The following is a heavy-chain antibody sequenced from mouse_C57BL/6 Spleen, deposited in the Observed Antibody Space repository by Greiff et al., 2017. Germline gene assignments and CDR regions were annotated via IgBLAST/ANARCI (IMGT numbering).Heavy chain of an antibody. CDR2: ISDGGSYT. V-gene: IGHV5-4*01. Sequence: EVQGVESGGGLVKPGGSLKLSCAASGFTFSSYAMSWVRQTPEKRLEWVATISDGGSYTYYPDNVKGRFTISRDNAKNNLYLQMSHLKSEDTAMYYCARDLTVVAGDYWGQGTSVTVSS. CDR3: ARDLTVVAGDY. CDR1: GFTFSSYA. J-gene: IGHJ4*01. D-gene: IGHD1-1*01.